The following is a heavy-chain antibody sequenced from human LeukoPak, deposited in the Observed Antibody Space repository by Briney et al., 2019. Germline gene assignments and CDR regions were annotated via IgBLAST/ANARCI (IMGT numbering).Heavy chain of an antibody. J-gene: IGHJ6*02. V-gene: IGHV1-69*04. CDR1: GGTFSSYG. Sequence: ASVKVSCKASGGTFSSYGITWVRQAPGQGIEWMGRVIPILDISNYAQMFQDRVTITADKSTSTAYMELSSLRSEDTAVYLCARTNYYDSSGSQGPGTFYYGLDVWGQGTTVTVSS. CDR3: ARTNYYDSSGSQGPGTFYYGLDV. CDR2: VIPILDIS. D-gene: IGHD3-22*01.